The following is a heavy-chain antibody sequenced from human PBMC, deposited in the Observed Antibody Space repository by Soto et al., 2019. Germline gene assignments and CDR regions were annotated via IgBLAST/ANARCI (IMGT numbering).Heavy chain of an antibody. V-gene: IGHV3-21*01. J-gene: IGHJ6*02. D-gene: IGHD3-22*01. CDR2: ISSSSSYI. CDR1: GFTFSSYS. CDR3: ARDRLPITMIVAQRSECMDV. Sequence: GGSLRLSCAASGFTFSSYSMNWVRQAPGKGLDWVSSISSSSSYIYYADSVEGRFTISRDNAKNSLYLQMNSLRAEDTAVYYCARDRLPITMIVAQRSECMDVWGQGTTVTVSS.